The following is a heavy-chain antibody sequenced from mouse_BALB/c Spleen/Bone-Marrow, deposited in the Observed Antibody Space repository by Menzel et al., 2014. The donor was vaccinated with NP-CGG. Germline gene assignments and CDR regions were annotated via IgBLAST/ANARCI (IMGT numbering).Heavy chain of an antibody. CDR3: ASRGDYSYSMDY. CDR2: IYPGDSDT. D-gene: IGHD1-1*01. Sequence: VQLQQSGAELVRPGSSVKISCKASGYAFSNYWMNWMKQRPGQGLEWIGQIYPGDSDTNYNGEFKGKATLTADKSSNTAYMQLSSLTSEDSAVYFCASRGDYSYSMDYWGQGTSVTISS. CDR1: GYAFSNYW. J-gene: IGHJ4*01. V-gene: IGHV1-80*01.